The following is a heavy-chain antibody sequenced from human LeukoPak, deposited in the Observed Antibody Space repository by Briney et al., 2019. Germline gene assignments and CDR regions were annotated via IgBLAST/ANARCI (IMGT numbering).Heavy chain of an antibody. CDR1: GGSFSGYY. Sequence: SETLSLTCAVYGGSFSGYYWSWIRQPPGKGLEWIGEINHSGSTNYNPSLKSRVTISVDTSKNLFSLKLSSVTAADTAVYYCARGAPIPVPAAMRNYFDYWGQGTLVTVSS. D-gene: IGHD2-2*01. CDR3: ARGAPIPVPAAMRNYFDY. V-gene: IGHV4-34*01. CDR2: INHSGST. J-gene: IGHJ4*02.